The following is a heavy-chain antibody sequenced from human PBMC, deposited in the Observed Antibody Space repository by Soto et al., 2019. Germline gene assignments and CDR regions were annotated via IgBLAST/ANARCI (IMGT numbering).Heavy chain of an antibody. Sequence: SETLSLTCTVSGAPITINYWSWIRQAPGKGLEWIGYIYYSGSTTYNPSLKSRVTISVDTSKNQFSLKLSSVTAADTAVYYCARALYSSSPWFDPWGQGTLVTVSS. V-gene: IGHV4-59*01. J-gene: IGHJ5*02. D-gene: IGHD6-6*01. CDR3: ARALYSSSPWFDP. CDR1: GAPITINY. CDR2: IYYSGST.